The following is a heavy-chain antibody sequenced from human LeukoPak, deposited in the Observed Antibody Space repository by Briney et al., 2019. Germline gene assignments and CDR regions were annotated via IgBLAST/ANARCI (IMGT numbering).Heavy chain of an antibody. V-gene: IGHV1-8*01. CDR3: AALHCSSTSCYLDY. D-gene: IGHD2-2*01. CDR1: GYTFTSYD. CDR2: MNPNSGKT. J-gene: IGHJ4*02. Sequence: ASVKVSCKASGYTFTSYDINWVRQATGQGLEWMGWMNPNSGKTGYAQKFQGRVTMTRDTSISTAYMELSSLRSEDTAVYYCAALHCSSTSCYLDYWGQGTLVTVSS.